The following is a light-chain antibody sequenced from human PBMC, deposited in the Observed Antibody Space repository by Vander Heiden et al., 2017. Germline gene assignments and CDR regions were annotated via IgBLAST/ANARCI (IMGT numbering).Light chain of an antibody. CDR2: DVS. CDR3: KQFNSYPIT. J-gene: IGKJ5*01. Sequence: AIQLTQSPSSLSASVGDSVTITCRASHGISSALAWYQQKPGKPPKLLMYDVSSLESGVPSRFSGSGSGTDFTLTISSLQPEDFATYYCKQFNSYPITFGQGTRLEIK. V-gene: IGKV1-13*02. CDR1: HGISSA.